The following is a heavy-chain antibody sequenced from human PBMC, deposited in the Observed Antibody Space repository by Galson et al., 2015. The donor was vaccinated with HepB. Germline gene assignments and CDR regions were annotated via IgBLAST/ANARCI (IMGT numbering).Heavy chain of an antibody. CDR1: GFIFSNHY. CDR2: VRNKASSHTT. CDR3: ARGGV. J-gene: IGHJ6*04. Sequence: CAASGFIFSNHYMDWVRQAPGKGLEWVVRVRNKASSHTTEYAPSVKGRFTISRDDSKNSVYLQMNNLKTEDTAVYYCARGGVWGEGTTVTVSS. D-gene: IGHD1-26*01. V-gene: IGHV3-72*01.